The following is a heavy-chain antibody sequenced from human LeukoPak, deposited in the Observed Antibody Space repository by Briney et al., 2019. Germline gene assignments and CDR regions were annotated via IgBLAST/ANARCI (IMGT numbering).Heavy chain of an antibody. CDR3: GRSSMVRGYYYFDY. Sequence: GGSLRLSCVASGFTFSDYYMDWVRQAPGKGLEWVGRSRNKAHGYTTEYAASVKGRFTISRDDSRNSLYLQMNSLKSEDTAVYYCGRSSMVRGYYYFDYWGQGTLVTVSS. CDR2: SRNKAHGYTT. D-gene: IGHD3-10*01. CDR1: GFTFSDYY. J-gene: IGHJ4*02. V-gene: IGHV3-72*01.